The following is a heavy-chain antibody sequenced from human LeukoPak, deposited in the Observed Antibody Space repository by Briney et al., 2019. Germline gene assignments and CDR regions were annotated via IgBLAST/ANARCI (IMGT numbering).Heavy chain of an antibody. CDR3: VGTGYSGYGDY. CDR1: GGSFSGYY. Sequence: PSETLSLTCAVYGGSFSGYYWSWIRQPPGKGLEWIGEINHSGSTNYNPSLKSRVTISVDTSKNQFSLKLSSVTAADTAVYYCVGTGYSGYGDYWGQGTLVTVSS. CDR2: INHSGST. V-gene: IGHV4-34*01. D-gene: IGHD5-12*01. J-gene: IGHJ4*02.